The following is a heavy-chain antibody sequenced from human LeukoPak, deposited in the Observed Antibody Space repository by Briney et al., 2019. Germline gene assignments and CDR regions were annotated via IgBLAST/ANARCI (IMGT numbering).Heavy chain of an antibody. Sequence: GGSLRLSCAASGFSFSSNVMIWVRQAPGKGLEWVSSIPASGGSTYYADSVKGRFTISRDNSKNTLYLQMNSLRAEDTAVYYCASDPRDGSDAFDIWGQGTMVTVSS. CDR3: ASDPRDGSDAFDI. J-gene: IGHJ3*02. D-gene: IGHD5-24*01. CDR2: IPASGGST. V-gene: IGHV3-23*01. CDR1: GFSFSSNV.